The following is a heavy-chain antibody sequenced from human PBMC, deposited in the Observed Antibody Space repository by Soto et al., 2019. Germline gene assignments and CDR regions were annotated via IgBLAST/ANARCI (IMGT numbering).Heavy chain of an antibody. CDR1: GYSFTSYW. J-gene: IGHJ6*02. CDR3: ARTSAAGQYYYGMDV. V-gene: IGHV5-51*01. Sequence: PGESLKISCKGSGYSFTSYWIGWVRQMPGKGLEWMGIIYPGDSDTRYSPSFQGQVTISADKSISTAYLQWSSLKASDTAMYYCARTSAAGQYYYGMDVWGQVITVTSP. D-gene: IGHD6-13*01. CDR2: IYPGDSDT.